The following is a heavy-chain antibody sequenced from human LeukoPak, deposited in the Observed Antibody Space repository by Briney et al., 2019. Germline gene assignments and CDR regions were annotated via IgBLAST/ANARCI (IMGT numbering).Heavy chain of an antibody. CDR3: ARGDYCSSTSCPYYYYYMDV. D-gene: IGHD2-2*01. J-gene: IGHJ6*03. CDR2: INPNSSNT. V-gene: IGHV1-8*01. CDR1: GYTFTSYD. Sequence: VASVKVSCKASGYTFTSYDINRVRHATGQGLEWMGWINPNSSNTSYAQKFQGSVTLTRNTSISTAYMELCSLRSENTGVYYCARGDYCSSTSCPYYYYYMDVWGKGTTVTVSS.